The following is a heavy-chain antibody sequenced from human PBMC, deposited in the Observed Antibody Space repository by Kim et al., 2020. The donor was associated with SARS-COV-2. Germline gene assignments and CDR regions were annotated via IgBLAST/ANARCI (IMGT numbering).Heavy chain of an antibody. CDR2: INHSGST. Sequence: SETLSLTCAVYGGSFSGYYWSWIRQPPGKGLEWIGEINHSGSTNYNPSLKSRVTISVDTSKNQFSLKLSSVTAADTAVYYCARGVIVVVIAIGRPCWFDPWGQGTLVTVSS. CDR1: GGSFSGYY. CDR3: ARGVIVVVIAIGRPCWFDP. D-gene: IGHD2-21*01. V-gene: IGHV4-34*01. J-gene: IGHJ5*02.